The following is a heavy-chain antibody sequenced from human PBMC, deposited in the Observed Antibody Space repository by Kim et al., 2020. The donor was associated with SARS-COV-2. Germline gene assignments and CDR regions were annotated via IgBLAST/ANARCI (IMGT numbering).Heavy chain of an antibody. D-gene: IGHD3-22*01. Sequence: KFQGRVTMTRDTSTSTVYMELSSLRSDDTAVYYCARDPLYYSDSSGYYFDYWGQGTLVTVSS. CDR3: ARDPLYYSDSSGYYFDY. J-gene: IGHJ4*02. V-gene: IGHV1-46*01.